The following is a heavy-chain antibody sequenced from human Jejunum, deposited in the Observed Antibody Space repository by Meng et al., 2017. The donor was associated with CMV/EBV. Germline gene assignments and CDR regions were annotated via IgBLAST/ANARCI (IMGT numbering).Heavy chain of an antibody. CDR3: TPHAGYKYGQTRGWFDP. V-gene: IGHV3-49*04. CDR2: IRSKAYGGTT. J-gene: IGHJ5*02. Sequence: DYGLSWVRQAPGKGLEWVAFIRSKAYGGTTEYAASVKGRFTVSRDDSKSIAYLQMNSLKTEDTAVYYCTPHAGYKYGQTRGWFDPWGQGTLVTVSS. D-gene: IGHD5-18*01. CDR1: DYG.